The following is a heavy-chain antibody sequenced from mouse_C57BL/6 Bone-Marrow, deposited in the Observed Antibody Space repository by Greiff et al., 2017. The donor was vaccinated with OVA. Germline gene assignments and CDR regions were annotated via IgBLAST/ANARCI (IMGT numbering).Heavy chain of an antibody. J-gene: IGHJ4*01. Sequence: QVQLKESGPGLVQPSQSLSITCTVSGFSLTSYGVHWVRQSPGKGLEWLGVIWRGGSTDYNAAFMSRLSITKDNSKSQVFFKMNSLPADDTARYYCAKGFITTPVPYDYAMDYWGQGTSVTVS. CDR1: GFSLTSYG. V-gene: IGHV2-5*01. CDR2: IWRGGST. D-gene: IGHD1-1*01. CDR3: AKGFITTPVPYDYAMDY.